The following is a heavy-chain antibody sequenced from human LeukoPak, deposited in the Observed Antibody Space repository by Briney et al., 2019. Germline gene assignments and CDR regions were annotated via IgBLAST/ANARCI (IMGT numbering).Heavy chain of an antibody. J-gene: IGHJ4*02. CDR1: GFTFSSYS. D-gene: IGHD3-9*01. Sequence: GGSLRLSCAASGFTFSSYSMNWVRQAPGKGLEWVSSISSSSSYIYYADSVKGRFTISRDNAKNSLCLQMNSLRAEDTAVYYCARDRIYDILTGYSRAFDYWGQGTLVTVSS. V-gene: IGHV3-21*01. CDR3: ARDRIYDILTGYSRAFDY. CDR2: ISSSSSYI.